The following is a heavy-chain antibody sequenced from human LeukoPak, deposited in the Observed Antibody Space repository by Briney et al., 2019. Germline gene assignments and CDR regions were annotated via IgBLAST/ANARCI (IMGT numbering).Heavy chain of an antibody. D-gene: IGHD2-8*01. Sequence: SETLSLTCTVSGGSISSNYWSWIRQPPGEGLEWIGCIYYSGTTNYNPSLKSRVTISVDTSKNQFSLKLSSVTAADTAVYYCARRDVWDSWFDPWGQGTLVTVSS. CDR2: IYYSGTT. CDR3: ARRDVWDSWFDP. V-gene: IGHV4-59*08. J-gene: IGHJ5*02. CDR1: GGSISSNY.